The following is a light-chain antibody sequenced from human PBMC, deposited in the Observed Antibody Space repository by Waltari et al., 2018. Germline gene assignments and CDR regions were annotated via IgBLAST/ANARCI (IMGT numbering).Light chain of an antibody. CDR1: QNINIW. Sequence: DIQMTQSPSTLSASVGDRVTITSRPSQNINIWLAWYQQKPGEAPSLLMNRASTLKSGVPSRFSGSGSGTEFALTIDSLQPDDFATYYCQQHNSFPVTFGQGTKLEIK. J-gene: IGKJ2*01. CDR2: RAS. CDR3: QQHNSFPVT. V-gene: IGKV1-5*03.